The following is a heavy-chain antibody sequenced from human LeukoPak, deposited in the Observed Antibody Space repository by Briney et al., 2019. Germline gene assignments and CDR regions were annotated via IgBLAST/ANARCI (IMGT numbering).Heavy chain of an antibody. CDR3: AKKRQSSGWTYFDY. D-gene: IGHD6-19*01. Sequence: PGGSLRLSCAASGFTFSSYGMNWVRQAPGKGLEWVSSISGGGGETYYADSVKGRFTISRDNSKTTLYLHMNGLRAEDTAVYYCAKKRQSSGWTYFDYWGQRTLVTVSS. CDR2: ISGGGGET. V-gene: IGHV3-23*01. CDR1: GFTFSSYG. J-gene: IGHJ4*02.